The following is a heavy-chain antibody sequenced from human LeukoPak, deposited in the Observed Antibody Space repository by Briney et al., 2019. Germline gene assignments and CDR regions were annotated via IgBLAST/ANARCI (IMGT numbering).Heavy chain of an antibody. V-gene: IGHV1-69*04. CDR1: GYTFTKYG. J-gene: IGHJ4*02. CDR2: IIPILGIA. Sequence: SVKVSCKASGYTFTKYGITWVRQAPGQGLEWMGRIIPILGIANYAQKFQGRVTITADKSTSTAYMELSSLRSEDTAVYYCAGVTLTFDYWGQGTLVTVSS. CDR3: AGVTLTFDY. D-gene: IGHD2-21*02.